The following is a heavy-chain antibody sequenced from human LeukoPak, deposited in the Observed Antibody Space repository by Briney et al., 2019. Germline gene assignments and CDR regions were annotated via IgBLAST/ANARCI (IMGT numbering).Heavy chain of an antibody. CDR1: GYSISSGYY. V-gene: IGHV4-38-2*01. CDR2: IYYSGSA. D-gene: IGHD3-22*01. CDR3: ARNDSSGYFDY. J-gene: IGHJ4*02. Sequence: PSETLSLTCAVSGYSISSGYYWGWIRQPPGKRLGWIGSIYYSGSAHYNPSLKSRVTISVDTSKNQFSLRLSSVTAADTAVYYCARNDSSGYFDYWGQGTLVTVSS.